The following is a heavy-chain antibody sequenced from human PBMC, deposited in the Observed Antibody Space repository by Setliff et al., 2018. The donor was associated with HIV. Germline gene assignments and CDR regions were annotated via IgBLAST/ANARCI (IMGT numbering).Heavy chain of an antibody. Sequence: SETLSLTCSVSGGPITSNTYFWDWIRQAPGKGLAWIGSIYHSGNTYYNPSLKSRVSISVDTSKRQFSLKLTSVTAGDSALYYCARRRGQKATGWYYFDFWGQGALVTVSS. CDR1: GGPITSNTYF. CDR3: ARRRGQKATGWYYFDF. CDR2: IYHSGNT. V-gene: IGHV4-39*01. D-gene: IGHD6-19*01. J-gene: IGHJ4*02.